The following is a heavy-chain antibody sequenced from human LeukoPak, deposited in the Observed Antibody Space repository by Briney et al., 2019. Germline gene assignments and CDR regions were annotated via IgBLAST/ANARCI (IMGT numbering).Heavy chain of an antibody. V-gene: IGHV4-59*01. CDR2: IFYSGST. Sequence: SETLSLTCTVSGGSISSYYWSWIRQPPGKGLEWIGYIFYSGSTNYNPSLKSRVTISVDTSKDQFSLKMSSVTAADTAVYYCARVFSYPLRAPFDPWGQGTLVTVSS. CDR3: ARVFSYPLRAPFDP. D-gene: IGHD3-3*01. J-gene: IGHJ5*02. CDR1: GGSISSYY.